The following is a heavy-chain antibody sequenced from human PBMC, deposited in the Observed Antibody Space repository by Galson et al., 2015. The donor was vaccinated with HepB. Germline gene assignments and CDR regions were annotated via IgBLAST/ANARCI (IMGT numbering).Heavy chain of an antibody. V-gene: IGHV3-48*02. D-gene: IGHD3-9*01. J-gene: IGHJ4*02. Sequence: SLRLSCAASGFTFSSYSMNWVRQAPGKGLEWVSYISSSSSTIYYADSVKGRFTISRDNAKNSLYLQMNSLRDEDTAVYYCARDLSGFHYDILTGYSLPYFDYWGQGTLVTVSS. CDR2: ISSSSSTI. CDR3: ARDLSGFHYDILTGYSLPYFDY. CDR1: GFTFSSYS.